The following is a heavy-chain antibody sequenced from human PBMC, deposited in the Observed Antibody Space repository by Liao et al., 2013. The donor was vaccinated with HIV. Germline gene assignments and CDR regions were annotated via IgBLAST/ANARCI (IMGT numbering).Heavy chain of an antibody. J-gene: IGHJ3*02. CDR3: ASSFPKDAFDI. V-gene: IGHV4-34*01. CDR2: INHSGST. CDR1: GGSFSGYH. D-gene: IGHD2-21*01. Sequence: QVQLQQWGAGLLKPSETLSLTCAVYGGSFSGYHWSWIRQPPGKGLEWIGEINHSGSTNYNPSLKSRVTISVDTSKNQFSLKLSSVTAADTAVYYCASSFPKDAFDIWGQGTMVTVSS.